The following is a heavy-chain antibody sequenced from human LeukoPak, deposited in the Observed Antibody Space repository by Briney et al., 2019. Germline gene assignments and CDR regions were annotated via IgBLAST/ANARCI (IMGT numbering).Heavy chain of an antibody. J-gene: IGHJ3*02. CDR1: GYTFTGYY. Sequence: PKASVKVSCKASGYTFTGYYMHWVRQAPGQGLEWMGWINPNSGGTNYAQKFQGRVTMTRDTSISTAYMELSSLRSEDTAVYYCARGSGSYFSDAFDIWGQGTMVTVSS. CDR3: ARGSGSYFSDAFDI. V-gene: IGHV1-2*02. CDR2: INPNSGGT. D-gene: IGHD1-26*01.